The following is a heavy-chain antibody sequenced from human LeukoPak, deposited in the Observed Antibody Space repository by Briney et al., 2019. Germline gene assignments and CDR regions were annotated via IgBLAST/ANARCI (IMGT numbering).Heavy chain of an antibody. CDR1: RYTFTGYY. Sequence: ASMKVSCTASRYTFTGYYMHWVRQAPGQGLEWMGWINPNDGDTNYAQKFRGRVTMTRDTSISTAYMELSRLRSDDTAVHFCARSVADSSGYYHWFDPWGQGTLVIVSS. V-gene: IGHV1-2*02. J-gene: IGHJ5*02. CDR3: ARSVADSSGYYHWFDP. CDR2: INPNDGDT. D-gene: IGHD3-22*01.